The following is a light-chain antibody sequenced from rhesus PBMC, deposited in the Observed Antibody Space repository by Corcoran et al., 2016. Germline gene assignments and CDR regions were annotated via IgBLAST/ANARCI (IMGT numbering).Light chain of an antibody. CDR3: QQSSNFWT. CDR2: GAS. Sequence: EIVVTQSPATLSLSPGDRATLSCRASQSVGNYLGWFQQKPGQAPRLRIHGASSRATGIPDRFSGSGSGTDFTLTITSLEPEDVGVYYCQQSSNFWTFGQGTKVEIK. CDR1: QSVGNY. V-gene: IGKV3-24*04. J-gene: IGKJ1*01.